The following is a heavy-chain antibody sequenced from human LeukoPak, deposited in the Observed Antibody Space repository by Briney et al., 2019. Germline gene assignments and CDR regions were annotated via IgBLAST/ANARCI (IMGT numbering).Heavy chain of an antibody. CDR1: GGTFSSYA. Sequence: ASVKVSCKASGGTFSSYAISWVRQAPGQGLEWMGGIIPIFGTANYAQKFQGRVTITTDESTSTAYMELSSLRSEDTAVYYCARGGYCSGGSCYSSHYFDYWGQGTLVTVSS. V-gene: IGHV1-69*05. CDR2: IIPIFGTA. J-gene: IGHJ4*02. D-gene: IGHD2-15*01. CDR3: ARGGYCSGGSCYSSHYFDY.